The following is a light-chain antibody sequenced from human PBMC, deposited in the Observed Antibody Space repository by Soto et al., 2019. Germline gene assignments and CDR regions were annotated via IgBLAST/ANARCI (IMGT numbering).Light chain of an antibody. CDR2: LGS. J-gene: IGKJ3*01. CDR3: MEARHILFT. V-gene: IGKV2-28*01. CDR1: QSLLYSSGYNF. Sequence: VMTQTTLYLPVTPGEPASLSCSSSQSLLYSSGYNFLDWYLQKPGQSPQLLIYLGSNRASGAPDRFSGSGSGTYFTLNITRVEAEDVGLYYCMEARHILFTFAPGSKVDI.